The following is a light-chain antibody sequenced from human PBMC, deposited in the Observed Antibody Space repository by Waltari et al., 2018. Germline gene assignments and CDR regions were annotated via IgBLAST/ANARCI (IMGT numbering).Light chain of an antibody. CDR2: GIN. CDR3: LLSIGGAWV. Sequence: QTVVTQEPSLTVSPGGTVTLTCASSTGAVTSGSDPHWFQQKPGQAPRPLLSGINNKHPWTPGRISGSLLGGKAALTLSGVQPEDEADYYCLLSIGGAWVFGGGTKLTVL. CDR1: TGAVTSGSD. J-gene: IGLJ3*02. V-gene: IGLV7-43*01.